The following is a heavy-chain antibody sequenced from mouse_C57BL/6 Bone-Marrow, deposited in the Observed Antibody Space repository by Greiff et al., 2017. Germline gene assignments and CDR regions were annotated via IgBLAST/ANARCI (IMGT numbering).Heavy chain of an antibody. D-gene: IGHD1-1*01. CDR1: GYTFTSYW. V-gene: IGHV1-7*01. CDR2: INPSSGYT. Sequence: VKLMESGAELAKPGASVKLSCKASGYTFTSYWMHWVKQRPGQGLEWIGYINPSSGYTKYNQKFKDKATLTADKSSSTAFMQLSSLTYEDSAVYYCARDGSSYDYAMDYWGQGTSVTVSS. CDR3: ARDGSSYDYAMDY. J-gene: IGHJ4*01.